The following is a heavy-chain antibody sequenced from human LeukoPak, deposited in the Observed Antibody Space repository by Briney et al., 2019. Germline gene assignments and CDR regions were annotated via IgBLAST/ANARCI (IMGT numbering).Heavy chain of an antibody. D-gene: IGHD5-18*01. Sequence: GGSLRLSCAASGFTVSSNYMSWVRQAPGKGLEWVSVIYSGGSTYYADSVKGRFTISRDNSKNTLYLQMNSLRAEDMAVYYCASGYSYVHGDYLDYWGQGTLVTVSS. J-gene: IGHJ4*02. V-gene: IGHV3-66*02. CDR3: ASGYSYVHGDYLDY. CDR2: IYSGGST. CDR1: GFTVSSNY.